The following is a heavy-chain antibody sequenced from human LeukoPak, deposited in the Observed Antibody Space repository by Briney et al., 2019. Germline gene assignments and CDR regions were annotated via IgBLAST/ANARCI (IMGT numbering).Heavy chain of an antibody. Sequence: GGSLRLSCAASGFTFSSYSMNWVRQAPGKGLEWVSSISSSSSSYIYYADSVKGRFTISRDNAKNSLYLQMNSLRAEDTAVYYCARGRFLEWLPSAWKRDTYGMDVWGQGTTVTVSS. CDR3: ARGRFLEWLPSAWKRDTYGMDV. V-gene: IGHV3-21*01. J-gene: IGHJ6*02. CDR2: ISSSSSSYI. D-gene: IGHD3-3*01. CDR1: GFTFSSYS.